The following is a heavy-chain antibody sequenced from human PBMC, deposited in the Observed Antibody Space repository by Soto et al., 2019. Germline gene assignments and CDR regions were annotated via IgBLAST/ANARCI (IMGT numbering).Heavy chain of an antibody. J-gene: IGHJ6*03. CDR2: MNPNSGNT. CDR1: GYTFTSYD. D-gene: IGHD2-15*01. CDR3: AGGLGSTQDHHYYYYIDV. Sequence: QVQLVQSGAEVKKPGASVKVSCKASGYTFTSYDINWVRQATGQGLEWMGWMNPNSGNTGYAQKFQGRGTITRNTPLSTAYMELSRLRSEDTAVYYCAGGLGSTQDHHYYYYIDVWGKGTTVTVSS. V-gene: IGHV1-8*01.